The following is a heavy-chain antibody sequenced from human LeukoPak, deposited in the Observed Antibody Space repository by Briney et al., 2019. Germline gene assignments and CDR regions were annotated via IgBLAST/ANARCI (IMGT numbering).Heavy chain of an antibody. D-gene: IGHD6-19*01. CDR2: ISWNSGSI. CDR3: AKDRAVAGTGAFDI. CDR1: GFTFDDYA. V-gene: IGHV3-9*03. J-gene: IGHJ3*02. Sequence: GGSLRLSCAASGFTFDDYAMHWVRQAPGKGLEWVSGISWNSGSIGYADSVKGRFTISRDNAKNSLYLQMNSLRAEDMALYYCAKDRAVAGTGAFDIWGQGTMVTVSS.